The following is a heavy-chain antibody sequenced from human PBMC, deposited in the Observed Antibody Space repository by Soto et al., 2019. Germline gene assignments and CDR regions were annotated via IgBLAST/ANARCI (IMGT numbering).Heavy chain of an antibody. CDR2: IKQDGSVK. Sequence: GGSLRLSCTASGFTFSSYWMSWVRQAPGKGLEWVANIKQDGSVKYYVDSVKGRFTISRDNAKNSLYLQMNSLRAEDTAVYYCARELERHNAFDIWGQGTMVTVSS. CDR3: ARELERHNAFDI. CDR1: GFTFSSYW. V-gene: IGHV3-7*01. D-gene: IGHD1-1*01. J-gene: IGHJ3*02.